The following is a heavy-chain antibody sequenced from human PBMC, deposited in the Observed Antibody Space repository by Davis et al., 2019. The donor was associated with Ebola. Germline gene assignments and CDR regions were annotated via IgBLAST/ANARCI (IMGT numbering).Heavy chain of an antibody. D-gene: IGHD2-15*01. V-gene: IGHV4-39*01. Sequence: SETLSLTCTVSGGSISSSSYYWGWIRQPPGKGLEWIGSIYYSGSTYYNPSLKSRVTISVDTSKNQFSLKLSSVTAADTAVYYCARQSGVVVVAATPRYYYGMDVWGQGTTVTVSS. CDR1: GGSISSSSYY. J-gene: IGHJ6*02. CDR2: IYYSGST. CDR3: ARQSGVVVVAATPRYYYGMDV.